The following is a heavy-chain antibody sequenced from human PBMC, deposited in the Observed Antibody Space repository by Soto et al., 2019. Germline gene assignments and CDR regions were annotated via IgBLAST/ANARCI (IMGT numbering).Heavy chain of an antibody. CDR3: AKGGEFGDLLFSPFDY. CDR2: ISGSGGST. CDR1: GFTFTSYA. Sequence: GGSLRLSCAASGFTFTSYAMSWVRQAPGKGLEWVSAISGSGGSTYYADSVKGRFTISRDNSKNTLYLQMNSLRAEDTAVYYCAKGGEFGDLLFSPFDYSGQGTLVTVSS. D-gene: IGHD3-10*01. V-gene: IGHV3-23*01. J-gene: IGHJ4*02.